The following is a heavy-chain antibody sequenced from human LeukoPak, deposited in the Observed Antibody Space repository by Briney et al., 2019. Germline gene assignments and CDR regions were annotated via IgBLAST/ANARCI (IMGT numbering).Heavy chain of an antibody. CDR1: GYTFTSYG. CDR2: ISAYNGNT. CDR3: ARDRGKLLRPYYMDV. D-gene: IGHD3-10*01. Sequence: GASVKVSCKASGYTFTSYGISWVRQAPGQGLEWMGWISAYNGNTNYAQKLQGRVTMTTDTSTSTAYMELRSLRSDDTAVYYCARDRGKLLRPYYMDVWGKGTTVTISS. J-gene: IGHJ6*03. V-gene: IGHV1-18*01.